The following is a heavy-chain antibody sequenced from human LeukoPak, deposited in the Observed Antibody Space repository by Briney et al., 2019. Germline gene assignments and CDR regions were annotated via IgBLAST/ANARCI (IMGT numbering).Heavy chain of an antibody. CDR2: IHGSGGVT. Sequence: GGSLRLSCAASGFTFSSYAMSWVRQAPDKGLEWVSGIHGSGGVTYYADSVKGRFTISRDNSKKTLYLQMNSLRVDDTAVYYCAKDPNGDYVGAFDSWGQGTVVTVSS. D-gene: IGHD4-17*01. J-gene: IGHJ3*02. V-gene: IGHV3-23*01. CDR1: GFTFSSYA. CDR3: AKDPNGDYVGAFDS.